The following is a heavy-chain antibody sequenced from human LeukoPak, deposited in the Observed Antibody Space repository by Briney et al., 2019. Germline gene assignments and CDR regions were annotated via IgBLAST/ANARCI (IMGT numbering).Heavy chain of an antibody. CDR2: ISWNSGSI. D-gene: IGHD3-10*01. J-gene: IGHJ5*02. V-gene: IGHV3-9*01. CDR1: GFTFDDYA. Sequence: PGGSLRLSCAASGFTFDDYAMHWVRQAPGKGLEWVSGISWNSGSIGYADSVKGRFTISRDNAKNSLYLQMNSLRAEDTALYYCAKDIGPLASGLNWFDPWGQGTLVTVSS. CDR3: AKDIGPLASGLNWFDP.